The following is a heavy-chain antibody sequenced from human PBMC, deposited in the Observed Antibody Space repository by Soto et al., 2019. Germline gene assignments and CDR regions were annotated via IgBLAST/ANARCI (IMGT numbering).Heavy chain of an antibody. V-gene: IGHV3-23*01. CDR3: SKDLSPPLRLGELSSDAFDI. CDR1: GFTFSSYA. D-gene: IGHD3-16*02. J-gene: IGHJ3*02. Sequence: GGSLRLSCAASGFTFSSYAMSWVRQAPGKGLEWVSAISGSGGSTYYADYVKGRFTISRDNSKNTLYLQMNSLRAEDTAVYYCSKDLSPPLRLGELSSDAFDIWGQGTMVTVSS. CDR2: ISGSGGST.